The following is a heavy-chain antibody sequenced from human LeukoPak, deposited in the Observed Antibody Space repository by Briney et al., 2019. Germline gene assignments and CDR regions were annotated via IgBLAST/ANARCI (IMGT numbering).Heavy chain of an antibody. CDR1: GFTVSSNY. Sequence: GGSLRLSCAASGFTVSSNYMAWVRQPPGKGLEWVSVIFGGGGTYYAGSVGGRFTISRDNSQNTLFLQMNSLRAEDTAVYYCASWPGAWYGEDYWGQGTRVTVSS. D-gene: IGHD3-10*01. V-gene: IGHV3-53*01. CDR2: IFGGGGT. J-gene: IGHJ4*02. CDR3: ASWPGAWYGEDY.